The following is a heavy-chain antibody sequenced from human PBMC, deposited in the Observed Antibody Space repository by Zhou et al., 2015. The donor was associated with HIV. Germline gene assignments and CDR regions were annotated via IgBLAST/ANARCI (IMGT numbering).Heavy chain of an antibody. Sequence: QVQLVQSGAEVKKPGSSVKVSCKASGGTFSSYAISWVRQAPGQGLEWMGGIIPIFGTANYAQKFQGRVTITADESTSTAYMELSSLRSEDTAVYYCASSAGTMVQGGDYYYYMDVWGKGTTVTVSS. CDR1: GGTFSSYA. D-gene: IGHD3-10*01. CDR3: ASSAGTMVQGGDYYYYMDV. V-gene: IGHV1-69*01. J-gene: IGHJ6*03. CDR2: IIPIFGTA.